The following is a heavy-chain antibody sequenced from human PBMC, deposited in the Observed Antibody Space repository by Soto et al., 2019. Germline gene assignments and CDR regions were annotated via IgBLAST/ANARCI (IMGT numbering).Heavy chain of an antibody. CDR3: ARLTDY. Sequence: GXSLRLSCAASGFTLSTSWMHWFRQAPGKGLVWVSHIDSDGSSTTYADSVKGRFTISRDNAKNTLYLQMNSLRAEDTAVYYCARLTDYWGQGTLVTVSS. CDR1: GFTLSTSW. V-gene: IGHV3-74*03. J-gene: IGHJ4*02. CDR2: IDSDGSST.